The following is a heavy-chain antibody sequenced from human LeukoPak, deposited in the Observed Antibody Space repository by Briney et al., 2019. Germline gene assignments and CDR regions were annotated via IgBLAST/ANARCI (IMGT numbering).Heavy chain of an antibody. CDR1: GYRFATYW. D-gene: IGHD3-22*01. V-gene: IGHV5-51*01. Sequence: GESLKISCKGSGYRFATYWIGWVRQMTGKDLEWMVVVYPGDSDTRYSPSFQGQVTISVDKSISTAYLQWSSLKASDTAMYYCARHVTTIVVGPAFDYWGQGTLVTVSS. CDR3: ARHVTTIVVGPAFDY. J-gene: IGHJ4*02. CDR2: VYPGDSDT.